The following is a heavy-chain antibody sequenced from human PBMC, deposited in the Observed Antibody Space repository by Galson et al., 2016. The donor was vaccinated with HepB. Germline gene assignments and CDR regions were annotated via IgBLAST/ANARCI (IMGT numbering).Heavy chain of an antibody. D-gene: IGHD2-15*01. V-gene: IGHV3-48*02. CDR1: GFSFSTYS. CDR3: ARDQRCRGGSCYSEP. Sequence: SLRLSCAASGFSFSTYSMNWVRQAPGKGLEWVSYISSSHRTMYYADSVKGRFTISRDNAKNSLYLQMNSLRDEDTAVYYCARDQRCRGGSCYSEPWGQGTLVTVSS. CDR2: ISSSHRTM. J-gene: IGHJ5*02.